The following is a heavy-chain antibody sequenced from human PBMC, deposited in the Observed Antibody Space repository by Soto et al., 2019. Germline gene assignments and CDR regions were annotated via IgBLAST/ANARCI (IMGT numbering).Heavy chain of an antibody. CDR2: MHPGDSDN. CDR1: GNSFKNYW. J-gene: IGHJ3*02. Sequence: GESLKISCNGSGNSFKNYWIGWVRQTPGKGLEWMGMMHPGDSDNRYSQSFQGRVTISGDKSINTVYLQWSSLKAADTAMYYCARQPFDSTSSVPHAFDIWGQGTMVTVSS. CDR3: ARQPFDSTSSVPHAFDI. D-gene: IGHD6-6*01. V-gene: IGHV5-51*01.